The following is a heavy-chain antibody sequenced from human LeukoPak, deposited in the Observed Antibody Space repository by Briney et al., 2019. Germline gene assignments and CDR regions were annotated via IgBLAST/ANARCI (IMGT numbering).Heavy chain of an antibody. D-gene: IGHD3-16*01. CDR2: IYHSGST. V-gene: IGHV4-30-2*01. J-gene: IGHJ3*02. Sequence: SETLSLTCAVSGGSISSGGYSWSRIRQPPGKGLEWIGYIYHSGSTYYNPSLKSRVTISVDRSKNQFSLKLSSVTAADTAVYYCARSSVGGAFDIWGQGTMVTVSS. CDR1: GGSISSGGYS. CDR3: ARSSVGGAFDI.